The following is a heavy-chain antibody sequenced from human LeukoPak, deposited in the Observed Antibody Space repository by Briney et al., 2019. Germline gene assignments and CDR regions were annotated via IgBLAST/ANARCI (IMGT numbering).Heavy chain of an antibody. V-gene: IGHV3-73*01. D-gene: IGHD6-19*01. Sequence: GGSLKLSCAASGFTFSGSVMHWVRQAPGKGLEWVGRITSKPNSYATVYTPSVKGRFTISIDDSKNTAYLQMNSLKTEDTAVYYCTAGSGWYSPDYWGQGTLVTVSS. J-gene: IGHJ4*02. CDR3: TAGSGWYSPDY. CDR2: ITSKPNSYAT. CDR1: GFTFSGSV.